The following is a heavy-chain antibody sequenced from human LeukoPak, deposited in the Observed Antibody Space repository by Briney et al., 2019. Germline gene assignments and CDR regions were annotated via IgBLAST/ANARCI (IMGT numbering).Heavy chain of an antibody. CDR3: ARALSSRGWYYFDY. J-gene: IGHJ4*02. CDR2: IYSGGST. D-gene: IGHD6-13*01. V-gene: IGHV3-53*01. CDR1: GVTVTDNY. Sequence: VGSLRLSCAASGVTVTDNYMSSGCQAPGKGLWWGSVIYSGGSTYYADSVKGRFTISRDNSKSTLYLQMNSLRAEDTAVYYCARALSSRGWYYFDYWGQGTLVTVSS.